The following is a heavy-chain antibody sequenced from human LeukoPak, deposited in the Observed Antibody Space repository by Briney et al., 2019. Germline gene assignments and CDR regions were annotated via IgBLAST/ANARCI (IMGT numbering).Heavy chain of an antibody. D-gene: IGHD3-10*01. CDR2: ISSSSSTI. Sequence: GGSLRLSCAASGFIFTSYSTNWVRQAPGKGLEWISYISSSSSTIYYADSVRGRFTISRDNAKNSLYLQMNSLRAEDTAVYYCARDTHFYGSGSPAFDIWGQGTMVTVSS. V-gene: IGHV3-48*01. J-gene: IGHJ3*02. CDR1: GFIFTSYS. CDR3: ARDTHFYGSGSPAFDI.